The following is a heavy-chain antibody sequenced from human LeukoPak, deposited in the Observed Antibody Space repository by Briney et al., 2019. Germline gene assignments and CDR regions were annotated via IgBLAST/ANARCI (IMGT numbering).Heavy chain of an antibody. J-gene: IGHJ4*02. V-gene: IGHV3-23*01. CDR2: ISGSGGST. D-gene: IGHD3-22*01. Sequence: GGSLRLSCAASGFTFSSYGMSWVRQAPGKGLEWVSVISGSGGSTYYADSVKGRFTISRDNSKNTLYLQMNSLRAEDTAVYYCAKTRGITYYYDSSGYYYDCWGQGTLVTVSS. CDR3: AKTRGITYYYDSSGYYYDC. CDR1: GFTFSSYG.